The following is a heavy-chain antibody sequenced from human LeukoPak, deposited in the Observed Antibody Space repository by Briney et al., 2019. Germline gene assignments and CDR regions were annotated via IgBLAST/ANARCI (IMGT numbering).Heavy chain of an antibody. CDR2: IYYSGST. CDR1: GGSISSGGYY. J-gene: IGHJ4*02. Sequence: SQTLSLTCTVSGGSISSGGYYWSWIRQHPGKGLEWIGYIYYSGSTNYNPSLKSRVTISVDTSKNQFSLKLSSVTAADTAVYYCARGGGQLVLSYFDYWGQGTLVTVSS. CDR3: ARGGGQLVLSYFDY. V-gene: IGHV4-61*08. D-gene: IGHD6-6*01.